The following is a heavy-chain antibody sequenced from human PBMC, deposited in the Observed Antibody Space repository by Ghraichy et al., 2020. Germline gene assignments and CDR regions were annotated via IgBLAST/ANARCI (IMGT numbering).Heavy chain of an antibody. CDR1: GYTFTSYG. V-gene: IGHV1-18*04. J-gene: IGHJ3*02. CDR3: ARVPFGDYGDANDAFDI. D-gene: IGHD4-17*01. Sequence: ASVKVSCKASGYTFTSYGISWVRQAPGQGLEWMGWISAYNGNTNYAQKLQGRVTMTTDTSTSTAYMELRSLRSDDTAVYYCARVPFGDYGDANDAFDIWGQGTMVTVSS. CDR2: ISAYNGNT.